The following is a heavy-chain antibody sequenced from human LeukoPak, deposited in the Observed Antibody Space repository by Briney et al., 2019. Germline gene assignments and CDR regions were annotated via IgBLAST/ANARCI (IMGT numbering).Heavy chain of an antibody. J-gene: IGHJ6*03. Sequence: GESLKISCKGSRYSFTNYWIGWVRQMPGKGLEWMGIIYPGDSDTRYSPSFQGQVTISADKSISTAYLQWSSLKASDTAMYYCARHGAYSSSSYYYYYYYMDVWGKGTTVTVSS. V-gene: IGHV5-51*01. CDR3: ARHGAYSSSSYYYYYYYMDV. CDR1: RYSFTNYW. CDR2: IYPGDSDT. D-gene: IGHD6-6*01.